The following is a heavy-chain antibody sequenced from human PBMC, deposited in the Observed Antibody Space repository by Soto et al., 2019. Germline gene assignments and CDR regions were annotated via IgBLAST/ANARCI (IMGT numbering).Heavy chain of an antibody. CDR3: ARDYGPSGSPGAFDL. V-gene: IGHV4-59*01. J-gene: IGHJ3*01. CDR2: IYYSGST. CDR1: GGSISSYY. Sequence: SETLSLTGTLSGGSISSYYWSWTRHRQGKGLDWIGYIYYSGSTNYCTSLKSRFTISVDTSMNQCPLKLSCATAADTAVYYCARDYGPSGSPGAFDLWGQGRIVTGSS. D-gene: IGHD1-26*01.